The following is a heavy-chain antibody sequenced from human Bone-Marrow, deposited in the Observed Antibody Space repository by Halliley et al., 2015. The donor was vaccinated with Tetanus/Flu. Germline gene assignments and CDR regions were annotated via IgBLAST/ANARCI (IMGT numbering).Heavy chain of an antibody. CDR1: GYNFTTYW. J-gene: IGHJ3*02. D-gene: IGHD2-8*02. V-gene: IGHV5-51*01. Sequence: MQLVQSGAEVTKPGESLRISCKTSGYNFTTYWIGWVRQMPGKGLEWMGTIHPGSSETRYSPSFQGHVTVSADKSVGTAYLHWNTLKASDTAIYYCGRPYWLTGIDAFHIWGQGTMVTVSS. CDR2: IHPGSSET. CDR3: GRPYWLTGIDAFHI.